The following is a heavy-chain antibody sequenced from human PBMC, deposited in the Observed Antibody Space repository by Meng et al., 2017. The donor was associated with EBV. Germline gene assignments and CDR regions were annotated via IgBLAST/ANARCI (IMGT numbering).Heavy chain of an antibody. J-gene: IGHJ4*02. CDR1: GGTFTSYA. CDR2: IIPIFGTA. Sequence: QVQWCTLGAEVKMPGASVKVSCKASGGTFTSYAISWVRQAPGQGREWMGGIIPIFGTANYAKKLQGRVTITADKSTSTAYMELSSLRSEDTAVYYCARAEIAAAGRLDYWGQGTLVTVSS. V-gene: IGHV1-69*06. D-gene: IGHD6-13*01. CDR3: ARAEIAAAGRLDY.